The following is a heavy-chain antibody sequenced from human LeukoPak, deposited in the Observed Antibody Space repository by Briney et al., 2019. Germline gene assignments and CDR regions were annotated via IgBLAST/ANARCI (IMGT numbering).Heavy chain of an antibody. V-gene: IGHV1-18*01. Sequence: AASVKVSCKASGYTFTSYGISWVRQAPGQGLEWMGWISAYNGNTNYAQKLQGRVTMTTDTSTSTAYMELRSLRSEDTAVYYCARGSSSWYVVLYYYYYYMDVWGKGTTVTISS. J-gene: IGHJ6*03. CDR1: GYTFTSYG. CDR2: ISAYNGNT. CDR3: ARGSSSWYVVLYYYYYYMDV. D-gene: IGHD6-13*01.